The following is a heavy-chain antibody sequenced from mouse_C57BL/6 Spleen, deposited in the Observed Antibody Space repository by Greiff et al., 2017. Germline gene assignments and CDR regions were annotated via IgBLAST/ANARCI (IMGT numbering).Heavy chain of an antibody. CDR3: AREDSSGYGGWFAY. Sequence: EVQLQQSGPELVKPGASVKIPCKASGYTFTDYNMDWVKQSHGKSLEWIGDINPNNGGTIYNQKFKGKATLTVDKSSSTAYMELRSLTSEDTAVYYCAREDSSGYGGWFAYWGQGTLVTVSA. D-gene: IGHD3-2*02. J-gene: IGHJ3*01. CDR2: INPNNGGT. V-gene: IGHV1-18*01. CDR1: GYTFTDYN.